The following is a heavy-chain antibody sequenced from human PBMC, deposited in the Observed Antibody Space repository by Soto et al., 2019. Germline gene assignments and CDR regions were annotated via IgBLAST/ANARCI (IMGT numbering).Heavy chain of an antibody. CDR1: GFTFDDYA. V-gene: IGHV3-9*01. CDR2: ITWNSGSR. J-gene: IGHJ3*02. CDR3: EESKGDLEPLKTTVTNFWGPFHI. Sequence: EVQLVESGGGLVQPGRSLRLSCAASGFTFDDYAMHWVRQAPGKGPEWVSGITWNSGSRCYAESVKGRFTISRDNAKNSMYLQMNSMRTEDAAFYSCEESKGDLEPLKTTVTNFWGPFHIWGQGTMFTVSS. D-gene: IGHD4-17*01.